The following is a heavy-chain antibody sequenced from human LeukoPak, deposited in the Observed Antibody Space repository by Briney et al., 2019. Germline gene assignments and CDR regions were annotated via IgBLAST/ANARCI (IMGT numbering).Heavy chain of an antibody. J-gene: IGHJ6*03. D-gene: IGHD6-6*01. CDR3: ARGPIYSSSSGYYYYMDV. CDR1: GFTFSSYW. Sequence: GGSLRLSCAASGFTFSSYWMSWVRQAPGKGLEWVANIKQDGSEKYYVDSVKGRFTISRDNAKNSLYLQMNSLRAEDTAVYYCARGPIYSSSSGYYYYMDVWGKGTTVTVSS. CDR2: IKQDGSEK. V-gene: IGHV3-7*01.